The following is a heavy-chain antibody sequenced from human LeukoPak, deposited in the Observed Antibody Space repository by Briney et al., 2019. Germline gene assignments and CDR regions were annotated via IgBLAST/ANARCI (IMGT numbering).Heavy chain of an antibody. Sequence: GGPLRLSCATSGFIFSEYYISWIRQAPGKGLEWVADISSSADIVSYADSVKGRFTISRDNGGDSLYLQMNSLRVEDTAVYYCARETVAGTFDFWSQGTLVTVSS. D-gene: IGHD6-19*01. V-gene: IGHV3-11*01. CDR1: GFIFSEYY. J-gene: IGHJ4*02. CDR3: ARETVAGTFDF. CDR2: ISSSADIV.